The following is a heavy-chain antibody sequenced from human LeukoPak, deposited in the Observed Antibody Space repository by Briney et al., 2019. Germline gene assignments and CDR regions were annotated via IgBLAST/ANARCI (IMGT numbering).Heavy chain of an antibody. V-gene: IGHV3-7*01. CDR2: IQQDGSGK. CDR3: ARDPDYGGSGFFGDS. CDR1: GFTFSSYW. Sequence: PGGSLRLSCAASGFTFSSYWMTWVRQAPGKGLQGVANIQQDGSGKYYVDSVKGRFTISRDNAKNSLYLQMNSLRAEDTAVYYCARDPDYGGSGFFGDSWGQGTLVTVSS. J-gene: IGHJ4*02. D-gene: IGHD4-23*01.